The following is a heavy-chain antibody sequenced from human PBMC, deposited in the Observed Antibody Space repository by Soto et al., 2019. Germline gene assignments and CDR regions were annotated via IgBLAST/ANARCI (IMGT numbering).Heavy chain of an antibody. D-gene: IGHD6-19*01. J-gene: IGHJ4*02. Sequence: PGGSLRLSCATSGFNFSRNAMHWVRQAPGKGLEWVALIWHDGSNAYYKDSVKGRFTISRDNSKEMVYLQINSLRADDTAVYYCARDGGSAVAGPLDHWGQGILVTVSS. V-gene: IGHV3-33*01. CDR1: GFNFSRNA. CDR2: IWHDGSNA. CDR3: ARDGGSAVAGPLDH.